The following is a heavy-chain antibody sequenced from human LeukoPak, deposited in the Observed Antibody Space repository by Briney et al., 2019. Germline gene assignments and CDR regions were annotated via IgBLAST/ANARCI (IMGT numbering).Heavy chain of an antibody. J-gene: IGHJ4*02. Sequence: PGRSLRLSCAASGFTFSSYEMNWVRQAPGKGLEWVSYISSSGSTIYYADSVKGRFTISRDNAKNSLYLQMNSLRAEDTAVYYCARDNYDSTGYYFDWGQGTLVTVSS. D-gene: IGHD3-22*01. CDR2: ISSSGSTI. V-gene: IGHV3-48*03. CDR3: ARDNYDSTGYYFD. CDR1: GFTFSSYE.